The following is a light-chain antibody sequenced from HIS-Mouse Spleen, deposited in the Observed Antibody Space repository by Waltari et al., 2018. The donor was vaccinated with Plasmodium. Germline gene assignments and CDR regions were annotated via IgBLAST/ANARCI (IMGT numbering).Light chain of an antibody. CDR1: QSVSSS. Sequence: EIVMTQSPAPLSVSQGERGTLACRASQSVSSSLAWYQQKPGQAPRLLIYGASTRATGIPARFSGSGSGTEFTLTISSLQSEDFAVYYCQQYNNWSFTFGPGTKVDIK. J-gene: IGKJ3*01. CDR3: QQYNNWSFT. V-gene: IGKV3-15*01. CDR2: GAS.